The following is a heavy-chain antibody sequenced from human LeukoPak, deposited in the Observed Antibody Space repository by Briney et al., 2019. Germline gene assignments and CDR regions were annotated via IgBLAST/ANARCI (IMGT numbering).Heavy chain of an antibody. J-gene: IGHJ5*02. D-gene: IGHD3-10*01. CDR1: GDSISSGTYS. V-gene: IGHV4-30-2*01. Sequence: PSETLSLTCVVSGDSISSGTYSWSWIRQPQGKGLEWIGYLFHTGSTFYHPSLKRRATISVETSTNQFSLRLNSVTAADTAVYYCARELWFATAPGSWLDPWGQGTLVTVSS. CDR3: ARELWFATAPGSWLDP. CDR2: LFHTGST.